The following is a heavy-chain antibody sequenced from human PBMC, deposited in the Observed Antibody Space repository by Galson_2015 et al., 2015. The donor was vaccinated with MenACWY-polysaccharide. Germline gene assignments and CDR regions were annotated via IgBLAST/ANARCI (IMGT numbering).Heavy chain of an antibody. CDR1: GVAFGSSC. V-gene: IGHV3-74*01. CDR2: NLWDGSST. D-gene: IGHD6-6*01. J-gene: IGHJ4*02. CDR3: TRGSQYSANYGGD. Sequence: FPRLRYGFGGVAFGSSCMRWCGLGAGHGLGWQGRNLWDGSSTSYADSVRRRFTISRDNAKNMLHLQMNGLRGEDTAVYYCTRGSQYSANYGGDWGQGTLVTVSS.